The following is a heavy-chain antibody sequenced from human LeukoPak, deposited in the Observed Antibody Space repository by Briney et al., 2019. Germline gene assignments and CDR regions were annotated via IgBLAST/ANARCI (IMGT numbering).Heavy chain of an antibody. CDR3: ARANPGGYYYYYYMDV. D-gene: IGHD1-14*01. CDR2: IYYSGST. Sequence: PSETLSLTCTVSGGSISSGDCYWSWIRQPPGKGLEWIGYIYYSGSTYYNPSLKSRVTISVDTSKNQFSLKLSSVTAADTAVYHCARANPGGYYYYYYMDVWGKGTTVTVSS. CDR1: GGSISSGDCY. V-gene: IGHV4-30-4*08. J-gene: IGHJ6*03.